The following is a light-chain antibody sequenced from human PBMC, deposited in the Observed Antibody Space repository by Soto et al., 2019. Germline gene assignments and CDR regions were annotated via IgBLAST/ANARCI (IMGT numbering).Light chain of an antibody. CDR1: QSVSSN. V-gene: IGKV3-15*01. J-gene: IGKJ1*01. Sequence: DIVLTQSPGTLSLSPGERATLSCRASQSVSSNLAWYQQKPGQAPRLLIYGASTRATGIPARFSGSGSGTEFTLTISSLQSEDFAVYYCQQYNNWRWTFGQGTKVDIK. CDR2: GAS. CDR3: QQYNNWRWT.